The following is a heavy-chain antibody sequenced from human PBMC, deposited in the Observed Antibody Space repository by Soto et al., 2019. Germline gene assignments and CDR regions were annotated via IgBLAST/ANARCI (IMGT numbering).Heavy chain of an antibody. J-gene: IGHJ4*02. Sequence: ASVKVSCKASGYTFTSYGISWVRQAPGQGLEWMGWISAYNGNTNYAQKLQGRVTMTTDTSTSTAYMELRSLRSDDTAVYYCARARYYYGSGSLRYWGQGTLVTVSS. V-gene: IGHV1-18*01. CDR2: ISAYNGNT. D-gene: IGHD3-10*01. CDR1: GYTFTSYG. CDR3: ARARYYYGSGSLRY.